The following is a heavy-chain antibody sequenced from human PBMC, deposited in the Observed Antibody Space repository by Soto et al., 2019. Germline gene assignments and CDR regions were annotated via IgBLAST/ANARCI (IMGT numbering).Heavy chain of an antibody. CDR2: IYYSGST. D-gene: IGHD5-12*01. V-gene: IGHV4-30-4*01. Sequence: SETLSLTCTVSGGSISSGDYYWSWIRQPPGKGLEWIGYIYYSGSTYYNMSLKSRVTISVDTSKNQFSLKLSSVTAADTAVYYCARVNVDMEYFDYWGQGTLVTVSS. CDR1: GGSISSGDYY. CDR3: ARVNVDMEYFDY. J-gene: IGHJ4*02.